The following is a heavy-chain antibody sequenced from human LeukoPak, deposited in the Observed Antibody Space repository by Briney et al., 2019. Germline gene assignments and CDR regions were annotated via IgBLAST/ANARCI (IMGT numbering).Heavy chain of an antibody. J-gene: IGHJ6*04. CDR1: GGSISGINYY. D-gene: IGHD3-10*01. V-gene: IGHV4-39*07. CDR2: INHSGST. CDR3: ARGHRYYGSGSFYFYEYGMDV. Sequence: SETLSLTCTVSGGSISGINYYWTWIRQPAGKGLEWIGEINHSGSTNYNPSLKSRVTISVDTSKNQFFLKLSSVTAADTAVYYCARGHRYYGSGSFYFYEYGMDVWGKGTTVTVSS.